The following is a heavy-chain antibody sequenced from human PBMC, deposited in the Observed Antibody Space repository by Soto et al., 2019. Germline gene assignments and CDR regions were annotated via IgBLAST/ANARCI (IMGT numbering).Heavy chain of an antibody. CDR3: ARGLWFGELGDGYYYYGMDV. D-gene: IGHD3-10*01. CDR1: GGSISSYY. CDR2: IYYSGST. J-gene: IGHJ6*02. V-gene: IGHV4-59*01. Sequence: SETLSLTCTVSGGSISSYYWSWIRQPPGKGLEWIGYIYYSGSTNYNPSLKSRVTISVDTSKNQFSLKLSSVTAADTAVYYCARGLWFGELGDGYYYYGMDVWGQGTTVTVSS.